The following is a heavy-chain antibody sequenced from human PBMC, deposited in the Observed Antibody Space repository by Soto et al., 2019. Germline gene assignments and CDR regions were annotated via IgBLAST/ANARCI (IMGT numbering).Heavy chain of an antibody. CDR3: ARDPYSSSSPEYFQH. J-gene: IGHJ1*01. Sequence: GGSLRPSCAASGFTFSSYAMHWVRQAPGKGLEWVAVISYDGSNKYYADSVKGRFTISRDNSKNTLYLQMNSLRAEDTAVYYCARDPYSSSSPEYFQHWGQGTLVTVSS. D-gene: IGHD6-6*01. V-gene: IGHV3-30-3*01. CDR2: ISYDGSNK. CDR1: GFTFSSYA.